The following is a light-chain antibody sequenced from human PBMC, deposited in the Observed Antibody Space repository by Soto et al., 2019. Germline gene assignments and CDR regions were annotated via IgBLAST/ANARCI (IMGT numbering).Light chain of an antibody. Sequence: AIRMTQSPSSFSASTGDRVTITCLASRGISXYLGCYQHKPGKAPKLLIYDASTLQSGVPSRYSGSGSGTEFTLTISNLQPDDFATYYCQQYESYSPWTFGQGTKVDIK. CDR3: QQYESYSPWT. V-gene: IGKV1-8*01. CDR1: RGISXY. CDR2: DAS. J-gene: IGKJ1*01.